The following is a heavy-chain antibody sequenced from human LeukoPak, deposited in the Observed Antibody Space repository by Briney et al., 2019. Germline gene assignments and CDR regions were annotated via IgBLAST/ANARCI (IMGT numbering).Heavy chain of an antibody. CDR2: ISGSGGST. J-gene: IGHJ3*01. D-gene: IGHD2-2*01. CDR3: AKDDGVYCSSTSCWDDAFDV. CDR1: GFTFSSYA. Sequence: QPGGSLRLSCAASGFTFSSYAMSWVRQAPGTGLEWVSAISGSGGSTYYADSVKGRFTISRDNSKNTLYLQMNSLRAEDTAVYYCAKDDGVYCSSTSCWDDAFDVWGRGTMVTVSS. V-gene: IGHV3-23*01.